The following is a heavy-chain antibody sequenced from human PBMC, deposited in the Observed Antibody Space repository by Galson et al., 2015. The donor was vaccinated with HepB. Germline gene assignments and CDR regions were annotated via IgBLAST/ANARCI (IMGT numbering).Heavy chain of an antibody. D-gene: IGHD6-19*01. CDR3: ARDSSATPHTY. V-gene: IGHV4-59*01. CDR1: GGSISNYY. Sequence: TLSLTCTVSGGSISNYYWSWIRQPPGKGLEWIGYFSNRGTTNYNPSLRSRVAISVDTSKNQFSLKLDSVNTADTAVYYCARDSSATPHTYWGQGTLVTVSS. CDR2: FSNRGTT. J-gene: IGHJ4*02.